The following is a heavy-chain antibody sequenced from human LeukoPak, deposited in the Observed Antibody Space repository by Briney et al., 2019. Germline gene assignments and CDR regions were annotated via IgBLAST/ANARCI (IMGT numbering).Heavy chain of an antibody. V-gene: IGHV1-46*01. D-gene: IGHD3-3*01. CDR3: AGDEYDGDY. CDR2: INPSSGST. J-gene: IGHJ4*02. Sequence: ASVKVSCKASGYTFISYYMHWVRQAPGQGLEWMGIINPSSGSTTYAQKFQGRVTVTRDTSTSTVYMELSSLRSEDTAVYYCAGDEYDGDYWGQGTLVTVSS. CDR1: GYTFISYY.